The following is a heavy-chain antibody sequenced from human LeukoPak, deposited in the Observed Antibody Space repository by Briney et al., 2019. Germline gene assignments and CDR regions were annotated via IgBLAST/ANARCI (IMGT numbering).Heavy chain of an antibody. V-gene: IGHV4-59*11. CDR2: IYYSGST. CDR1: GGSISSHY. J-gene: IGHJ6*03. Sequence: SETLSLTCTVSGGSISSHYWSWIRQPPGKGLGWIGYIYYSGSTNYNPSLKSRVTISVDTSKNQFSLKLSSVTAADTAVYYCARGDSGYSYGYFNYYYYYYMDVWGKGTTVTVSS. D-gene: IGHD5-18*01. CDR3: ARGDSGYSYGYFNYYYYYYMDV.